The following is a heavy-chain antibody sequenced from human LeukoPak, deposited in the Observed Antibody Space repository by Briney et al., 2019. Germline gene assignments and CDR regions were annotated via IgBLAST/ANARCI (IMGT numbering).Heavy chain of an antibody. V-gene: IGHV4-59*02. D-gene: IGHD1-26*01. CDR2: INPSGTT. CDR3: ARIMGHFDF. J-gene: IGHJ4*02. CDR1: GVSVSSYY. Sequence: SETLSPTCTVSGVSVSSYYWSWIQQPPGKGLEWIGYINPSGTTDYNPSLKSRVTISVDTSKNQFSLRLIPPTTADTAVYYCARIMGHFDFWGPGTLVTVSS.